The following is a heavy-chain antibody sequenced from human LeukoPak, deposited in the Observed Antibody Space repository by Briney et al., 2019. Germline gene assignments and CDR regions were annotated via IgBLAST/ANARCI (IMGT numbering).Heavy chain of an antibody. CDR1: GFTFRNYA. CDR3: ANYRNGGGGYYSGLEH. J-gene: IGHJ4*02. V-gene: IGHV3-23*01. D-gene: IGHD2-15*01. CDR2: TSGSGDIK. Sequence: GGSLRLSCAASGFTFRNYAMTWVRQAPGKGLEWVSRTSGSGDIKPYADSVKGRFTISRTNSENRLYLQMNSLRAEDTAVYYCANYRNGGGGYYSGLEHWGQGTLVAVSS.